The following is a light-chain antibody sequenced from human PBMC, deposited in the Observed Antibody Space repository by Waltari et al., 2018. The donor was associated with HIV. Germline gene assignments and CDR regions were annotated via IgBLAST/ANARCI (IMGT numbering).Light chain of an antibody. CDR2: LNRDGSN. Sequence: QPALTQSPSASASLGASVKLACTLSSGHSDYAIAWHHQQPEKGPRFLMKLNRDGSNIKGDVIPDGFSGSSSGAERYLTISRLQPEDEADYYCQTWDTGIRVFGGGTKLTVL. CDR1: SGHSDYA. CDR3: QTWDTGIRV. V-gene: IGLV4-69*01. J-gene: IGLJ3*02.